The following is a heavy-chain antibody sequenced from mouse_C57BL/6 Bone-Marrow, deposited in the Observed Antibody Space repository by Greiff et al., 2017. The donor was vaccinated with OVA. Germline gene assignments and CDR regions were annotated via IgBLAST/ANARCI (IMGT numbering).Heavy chain of an antibody. D-gene: IGHD2-2*01. J-gene: IGHJ1*03. Sequence: LVESGAELVRPGTSVKVSCKASGYAFTNYLIEWVKQRPGQGLEWIGVINPGSGGTNYTEKFKGKATLTADKSSSTAYMQLSSLTSEDSAVYFCARGGGYDGPWGTGTTVTVSS. V-gene: IGHV1-54*01. CDR1: GYAFTNYL. CDR2: INPGSGGT. CDR3: ARGGGYDGP.